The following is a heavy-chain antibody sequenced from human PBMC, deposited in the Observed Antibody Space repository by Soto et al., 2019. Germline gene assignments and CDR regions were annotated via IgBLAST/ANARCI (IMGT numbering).Heavy chain of an antibody. Sequence: EVQLVESGGDLIQPGGSLRLSCTASGFSFSTYSINWVRQAPGKGLEWISYISSSSSTIYYADSVKGRFTISRDNANNSLYLQMNSLRDEYTAFYYCAREGSRYDYVWGNYRPYYFDYWGQGALVTVSS. D-gene: IGHD3-16*02. CDR1: GFSFSTYS. J-gene: IGHJ4*02. V-gene: IGHV3-48*02. CDR3: AREGSRYDYVWGNYRPYYFDY. CDR2: ISSSSSTI.